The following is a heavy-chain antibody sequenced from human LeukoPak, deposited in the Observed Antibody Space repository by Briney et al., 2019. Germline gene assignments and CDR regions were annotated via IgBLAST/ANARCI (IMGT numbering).Heavy chain of an antibody. CDR2: INHSGST. Sequence: SETLSLTCTVSGGSISNYYWSWIRQPPGKGLEWIGEINHSGSTNYNPSLKSRVTISVDTSKNQFSLKLSSVTAADTAVYYCARQPISGDCSSTSCYEPFDYWGQGTLVTVSS. CDR3: ARQPISGDCSSTSCYEPFDY. CDR1: GGSISNYY. D-gene: IGHD2-2*01. J-gene: IGHJ4*02. V-gene: IGHV4-34*01.